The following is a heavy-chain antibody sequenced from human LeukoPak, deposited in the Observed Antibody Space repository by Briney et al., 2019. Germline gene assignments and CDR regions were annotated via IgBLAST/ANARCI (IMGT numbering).Heavy chain of an antibody. V-gene: IGHV1-18*01. Sequence: GASVKVSCKASGYTFTRYGISWVRQAPGQGLEWMGWISAYNGNTNYAQKLQGRVTVTTDTSTSTAYMELRSLRSDDTAVYYCARGYYFGSGSDYTHYFDYWGQGTLGTVSS. J-gene: IGHJ4*02. CDR1: GYTFTRYG. CDR2: ISAYNGNT. CDR3: ARGYYFGSGSDYTHYFDY. D-gene: IGHD3-10*01.